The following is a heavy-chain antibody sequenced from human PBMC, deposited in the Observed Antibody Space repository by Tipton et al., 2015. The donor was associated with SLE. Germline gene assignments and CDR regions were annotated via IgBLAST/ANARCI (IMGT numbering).Heavy chain of an antibody. CDR1: GGSISSGDYY. V-gene: IGHV4-30-4*01. CDR2: IYYSGST. D-gene: IGHD6-13*01. Sequence: LRLSCTVSGGSISSGDYYWSWIRQPPGKGLEWIGYIYYSGSTYYNPSLKSRVTISVDTSKNQFSLKLSSVTAADTAVYYCARGGSSWTFDYWGQGTLVTVSS. J-gene: IGHJ4*02. CDR3: ARGGSSWTFDY.